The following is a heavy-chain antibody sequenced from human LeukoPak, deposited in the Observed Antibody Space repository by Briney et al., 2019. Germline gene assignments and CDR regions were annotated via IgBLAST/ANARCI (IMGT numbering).Heavy chain of an antibody. CDR1: GFTFSRHA. CDR3: ARVDTAMGSLDY. CDR2: IWYDGSNK. D-gene: IGHD5-18*01. V-gene: IGHV3-33*01. J-gene: IGHJ4*02. Sequence: GGSLRLSCAASGFTFSRHAMHWVRQAPGKGLEGVAIIWYDGSNKNYVDSVKGRFTISRDNGKNTLYLQVNSLRAEDTAVYYCARVDTAMGSLDYWGQGILVTVSS.